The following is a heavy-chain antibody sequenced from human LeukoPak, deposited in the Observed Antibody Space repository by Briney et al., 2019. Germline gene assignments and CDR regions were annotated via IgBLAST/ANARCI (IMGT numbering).Heavy chain of an antibody. CDR3: ARAHTGPYYYYMDV. CDR2: INHSGGT. V-gene: IGHV4-34*01. D-gene: IGHD5-18*01. CDR1: GGSFSGYY. Sequence: PSETLSLTCAVYGGSFSGYYWSWIRQPPGKGLEWIGEINHSGGTNYNPSLKSRVTISVDTSKNQFSLKLSSVTAADTAVYYCARAHTGPYYYYMDVWGKGTTVTVSS. J-gene: IGHJ6*03.